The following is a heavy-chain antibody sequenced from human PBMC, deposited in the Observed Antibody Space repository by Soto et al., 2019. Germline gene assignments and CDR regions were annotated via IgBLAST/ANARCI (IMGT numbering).Heavy chain of an antibody. J-gene: IGHJ4*02. Sequence: QVQLVQSGAEVKKPGSSVKVSCKASGGTFSSYTISWVRQAPGQGLEWMGRIIPILGIANYAQKFQGRVTITADKSTSTAYMELRSLRSEDTAVYYCAREVAGSYFDYWGQGTLVTASS. CDR3: AREVAGSYFDY. CDR1: GGTFSSYT. D-gene: IGHD6-19*01. CDR2: IIPILGIA. V-gene: IGHV1-69*08.